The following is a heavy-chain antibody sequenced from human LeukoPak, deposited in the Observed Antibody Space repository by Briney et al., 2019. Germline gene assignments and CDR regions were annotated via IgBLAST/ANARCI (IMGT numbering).Heavy chain of an antibody. D-gene: IGHD3-10*01. V-gene: IGHV4-34*01. J-gene: IGHJ6*04. CDR3: AREPHSMKYYYGSGSLAGILDV. CDR1: VGSFSGYY. Sequence: SETLSLTCAVYVGSFSGYYWSCIRQPPGKGLEWIGEINHSGSTNYNHYLKSRVTISVDTSKNQSSLKLSSVIAADTAVYNCAREPHSMKYYYGSGSLAGILDVWGKGTTVTVSS. CDR2: INHSGST.